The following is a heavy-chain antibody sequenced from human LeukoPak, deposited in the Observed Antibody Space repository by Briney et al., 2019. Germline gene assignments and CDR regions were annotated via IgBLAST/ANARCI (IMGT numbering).Heavy chain of an antibody. Sequence: GASVKVSCKASGYTFTGYYMHWVRQAPGQGLEWMGIINPSGGSTSYAQKFQGRVTMTRDTSTSTVYMELSSLRSEDTAVYYCARAPGRCGGDCWNFDYWGQGTLVTVSS. V-gene: IGHV1-46*01. CDR3: ARAPGRCGGDCWNFDY. J-gene: IGHJ4*02. CDR1: GYTFTGYY. CDR2: INPSGGST. D-gene: IGHD2-21*02.